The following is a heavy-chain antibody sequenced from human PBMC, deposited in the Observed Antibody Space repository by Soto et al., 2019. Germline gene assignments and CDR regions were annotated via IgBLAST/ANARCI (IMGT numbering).Heavy chain of an antibody. CDR1: GFTFSSYA. J-gene: IGHJ6*02. CDR2: ISYDGSNK. CDR3: AREKTVSHYYYYGMDV. V-gene: IGHV3-30-3*01. Sequence: QVQLVESGGGVVQPGRSLRLSCAASGFTFSSYAMHWVRQAPGKGLEWVAVISYDGSNKYYADSVKGRFTISRDNSKNXLYLQMNSLRAEDTAVYYCAREKTVSHYYYYGMDVWGQGTTVTVSS. D-gene: IGHD4-17*01.